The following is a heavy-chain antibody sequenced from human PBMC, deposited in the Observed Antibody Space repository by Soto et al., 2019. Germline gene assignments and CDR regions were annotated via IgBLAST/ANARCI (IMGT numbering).Heavy chain of an antibody. D-gene: IGHD3-22*01. Sequence: GSLRLSCKASGFTFSSYCMHWVRQAPGKGLEWVAVISSDGSNKYYAESVKGRFTISRDKSKNTPYLGMNSLRAEDTAVYYCATDGVHYYDSTGYNTFDSWGQVTLVTVSS. CDR2: ISSDGSNK. J-gene: IGHJ4*02. CDR1: GFTFSSYC. CDR3: ATDGVHYYDSTGYNTFDS. V-gene: IGHV3-30*03.